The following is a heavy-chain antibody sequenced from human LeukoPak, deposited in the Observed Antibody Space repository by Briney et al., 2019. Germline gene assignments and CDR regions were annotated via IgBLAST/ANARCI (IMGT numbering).Heavy chain of an antibody. CDR3: ARDLQTGLAFDA. CDR1: GFTFSSGT. Sequence: GGSLRPSCAASGFTFSSGTMNWVRQAPGKALEWVSSLSGSGRLIWYAGSVKGRFTISRDNATNSLFLQMNSLRVEDTAVYYCARDLQTGLAFDAWGQGTVVTVSS. CDR2: LSGSGRLI. D-gene: IGHD7-27*01. V-gene: IGHV3-21*06. J-gene: IGHJ3*01.